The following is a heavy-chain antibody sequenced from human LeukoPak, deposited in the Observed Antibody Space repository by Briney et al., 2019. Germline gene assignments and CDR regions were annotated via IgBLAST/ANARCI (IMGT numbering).Heavy chain of an antibody. D-gene: IGHD6-19*01. CDR3: ARVGIAVAGTDY. V-gene: IGHV3-48*03. Sequence: GGSLRLSCAASGFTFSSYEMNWVRQAPGKGLEWVSYISSSGSTIYYADSVKGRFTISRDNAKNSLYLQMNSLRAEDTAVYYCARVGIAVAGTDYWGQGTLVTVSS. J-gene: IGHJ4*02. CDR1: GFTFSSYE. CDR2: ISSSGSTI.